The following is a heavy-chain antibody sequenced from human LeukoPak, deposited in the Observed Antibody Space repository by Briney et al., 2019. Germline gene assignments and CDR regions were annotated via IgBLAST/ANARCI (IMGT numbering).Heavy chain of an antibody. CDR3: ARERRYYYDSSGYYYRALDY. D-gene: IGHD3-22*01. V-gene: IGHV1-2*02. J-gene: IGHJ4*02. CDR2: INPNSGGT. Sequence: GASVKVSCKAPGYTFTGYYMHWVRQAPGQGLEWMGWINPNSGGTNYAQKFQGRATMTRDTSISTAYMELSRLRSDDTAVYYCARERRYYYDSSGYYYRALDYWGQGTLVTVSS. CDR1: GYTFTGYY.